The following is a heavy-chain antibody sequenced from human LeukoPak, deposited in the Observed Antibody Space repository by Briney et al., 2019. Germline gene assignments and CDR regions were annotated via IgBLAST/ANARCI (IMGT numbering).Heavy chain of an antibody. D-gene: IGHD3-10*01. Sequence: GGSLRLSCTASGFTFGDYAKSWFRQAPGKGLEWVGFIRSKAYGGTTEYAASVKGRFTISRDDSKSIAYLQMNSLKTEDTAVYYCTRASRSRWTSLLWFGESPSYYFDYWGQGTLVTVSS. CDR3: TRASRSRWTSLLWFGESPSYYFDY. CDR2: IRSKAYGGTT. J-gene: IGHJ4*02. CDR1: GFTFGDYA. V-gene: IGHV3-49*03.